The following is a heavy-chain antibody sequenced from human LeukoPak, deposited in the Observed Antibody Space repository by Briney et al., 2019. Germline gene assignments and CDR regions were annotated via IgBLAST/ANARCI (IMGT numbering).Heavy chain of an antibody. V-gene: IGHV5-51*01. CDR2: IYPGDSDT. J-gene: IGHJ6*02. CDR3: ARHSSSWSHNPKNQGMDV. D-gene: IGHD6-13*01. Sequence: GESLKISCKGSGYSFTSYWIGWVRQMPGKGLEWMGIIYPGDSDTRYSPSFQGQVTISADKSISTAYLQWSSLKASDTAMYYCARHSSSWSHNPKNQGMDVWGQGTTVTVSS. CDR1: GYSFTSYW.